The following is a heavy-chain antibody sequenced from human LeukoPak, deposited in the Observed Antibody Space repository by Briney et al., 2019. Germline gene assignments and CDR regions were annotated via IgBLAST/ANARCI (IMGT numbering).Heavy chain of an antibody. CDR3: TTGLSTLGELSVDY. CDR2: IKSKTDGGTT. V-gene: IGHV3-15*01. CDR1: GFTFSNAW. D-gene: IGHD3-10*01. Sequence: GGSLRLSCAASGFTFSNAWMSWVRQAPGKGLEWVGRIKSKTDGGTTDYAAPVKGRFTISRDDSKNTLYLQMNSLKTEDTAVYYCTTGLSTLGELSVDYWGQGTLVTVSS. J-gene: IGHJ4*02.